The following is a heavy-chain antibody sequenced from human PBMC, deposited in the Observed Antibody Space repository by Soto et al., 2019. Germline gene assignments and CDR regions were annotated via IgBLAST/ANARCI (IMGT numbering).Heavy chain of an antibody. V-gene: IGHV3-23*01. CDR1: GFTFSSYA. CDR3: AKDPGAGGFLEWLSFYY. D-gene: IGHD3-3*01. CDR2: ISGSGGST. Sequence: GGSLRLSCAASGFTFSSYAMSWVRQAPGKGLEWVSAISGSGGSTYYADSVKGRFTISRDNSKNTLYLQMNSLRAEDTAVYYCAKDPGAGGFLEWLSFYYWGQGTLVTVSS. J-gene: IGHJ4*02.